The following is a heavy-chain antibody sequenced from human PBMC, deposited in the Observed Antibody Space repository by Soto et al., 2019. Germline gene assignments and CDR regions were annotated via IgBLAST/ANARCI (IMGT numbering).Heavy chain of an antibody. CDR1: GGSINSGANY. CDR2: ISYSGST. D-gene: IGHD6-6*01. J-gene: IGHJ2*01. CDR3: ARRSTSSFWYFGL. V-gene: IGHV4-30-4*01. Sequence: QVQLRESGPGLVKPSQTLSLTCTVSGGSINSGANYWSWIRQPPGRGLEWIGYISYSGSTYYNPSLKCRVIISVDTSKNQFSLNLSSVTAADTAVYFCARRSTSSFWYFGLWGRGTLVTVSS.